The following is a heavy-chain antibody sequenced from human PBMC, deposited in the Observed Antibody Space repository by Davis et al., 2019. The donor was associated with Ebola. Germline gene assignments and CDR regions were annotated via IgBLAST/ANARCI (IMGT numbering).Heavy chain of an antibody. CDR2: FSGSGAST. V-gene: IGHV3-23*01. Sequence: GSSLKISCAASGFTSSSHAMSWVPQAPGKALAWVSSFSGSGASTYYADSVTGRFTISRDNSKNTLYLQMNSLRADDTAVYYCAIPVVWSGYYTGYYFDYWGLGTLVTVSS. D-gene: IGHD3-3*01. CDR3: AIPVVWSGYYTGYYFDY. J-gene: IGHJ4*02. CDR1: GFTSSSHA.